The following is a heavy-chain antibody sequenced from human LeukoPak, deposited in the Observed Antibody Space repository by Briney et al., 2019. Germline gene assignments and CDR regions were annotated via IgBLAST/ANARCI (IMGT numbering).Heavy chain of an antibody. Sequence: SETLSLTCTVSGHSITSNFYWGWIRQPPGKGLEYIGSIYHSGNTQYNPSLKSRVTISIDTSNNQFSPNLRSVTAADTAVYYCGRVPPRRDYCYSVDCYWSWFDPWGQGTLVTVSS. CDR3: GRVPPRRDYCYSVDCYWSWFDP. V-gene: IGHV4-38-2*02. D-gene: IGHD2/OR15-2a*01. CDR2: IYHSGNT. J-gene: IGHJ5*02. CDR1: GHSITSNFY.